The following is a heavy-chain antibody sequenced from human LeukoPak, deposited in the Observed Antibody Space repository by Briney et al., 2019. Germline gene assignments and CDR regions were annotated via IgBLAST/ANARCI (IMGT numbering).Heavy chain of an antibody. J-gene: IGHJ4*02. Sequence: PGGSLSLSCAASGFTSSSYSLNWVRQAPGKGLEWVSSISSSSSYIYYADSVKGRFTTSRDNAKNSLYLQMNSLRAEDTAVYYCARHYDSNSYGPGYWGQGTLVTVSS. CDR2: ISSSSSYI. D-gene: IGHD3-22*01. CDR3: ARHYDSNSYGPGY. V-gene: IGHV3-21*01. CDR1: GFTSSSYS.